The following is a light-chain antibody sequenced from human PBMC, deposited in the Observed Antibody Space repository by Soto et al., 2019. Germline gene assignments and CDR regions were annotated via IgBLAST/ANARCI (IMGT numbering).Light chain of an antibody. V-gene: IGKV1-8*01. J-gene: IGKJ1*01. Sequence: AIRMTQSPSSFSASTGDRVTITCGASQGISSYLAWSQRNRWKAPTPLIYAASTLKSGVPSRFSGSGSGTDFTLTISCQQSEDFATYYCQQYYSYPQTFGQGTKVEIK. CDR2: AAS. CDR1: QGISSY. CDR3: QQYYSYPQT.